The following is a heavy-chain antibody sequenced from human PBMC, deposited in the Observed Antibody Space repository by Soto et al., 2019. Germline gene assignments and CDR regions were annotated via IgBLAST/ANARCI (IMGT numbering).Heavy chain of an antibody. CDR1: GGSISSSSYY. D-gene: IGHD3-10*01. CDR3: ARSPKGLGNFDY. V-gene: IGHV4-39*01. Sequence: TSETLSLTCTVSGGSISSSSYYWGWIRQPPGKGLEWIGSIYYSGSTYYNPSLKSRVTISVDTSKNQFSLKLSSVTAADTAVYYCARSPKGLGNFDYWGQGTLVTVSS. J-gene: IGHJ4*02. CDR2: IYYSGST.